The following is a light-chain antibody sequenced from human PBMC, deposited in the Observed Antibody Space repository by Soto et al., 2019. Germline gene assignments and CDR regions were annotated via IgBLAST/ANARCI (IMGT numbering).Light chain of an antibody. CDR2: GAS. CDR3: QQYNYWPKT. Sequence: EIVLTQTPATLSLSPGERATLSCRASQSVSTNLAWYQQKPGQAPRLLMFGASTRATGIPARFSGSGSGTEFTLTISSLQSEDFAVYYCQQYNYWPKTFGQGTKVDIK. CDR1: QSVSTN. J-gene: IGKJ1*01. V-gene: IGKV3-15*01.